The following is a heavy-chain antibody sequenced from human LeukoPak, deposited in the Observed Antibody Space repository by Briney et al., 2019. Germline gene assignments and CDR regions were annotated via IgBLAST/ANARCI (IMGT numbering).Heavy chain of an antibody. V-gene: IGHV1-69*05. CDR3: ARDRPFDY. CDR2: IIPIFGTA. Sequence: SVKVSCKASGGTFSSYAISWVRQAPGQGLEWMGGIIPIFGTANYAQKFQGRVTMTTDTSTSTAYMELRSLRSDDTAFYYCARDRPFDYWGQGTLVTVSS. CDR1: GGTFSSYA. J-gene: IGHJ4*01.